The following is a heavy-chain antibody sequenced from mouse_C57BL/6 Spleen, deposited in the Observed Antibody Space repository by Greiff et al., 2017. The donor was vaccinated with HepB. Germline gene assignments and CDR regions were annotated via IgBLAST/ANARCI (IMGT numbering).Heavy chain of an antibody. D-gene: IGHD2-4*01. CDR2: IYPGDGDT. CDR3: ARSRGLYYDYDGGFAY. J-gene: IGHJ3*01. V-gene: IGHV1-82*01. Sequence: VQLQQSGPELVKPGASVKISCKASGYAFSSSWMNWVKQRPGKGLEWIGRIYPGDGDTNYNGKFKGKATLTADKSSSTAYMQLSSLTSEDSAVYFCARSRGLYYDYDGGFAYWGQGTLVTVSA. CDR1: GYAFSSSW.